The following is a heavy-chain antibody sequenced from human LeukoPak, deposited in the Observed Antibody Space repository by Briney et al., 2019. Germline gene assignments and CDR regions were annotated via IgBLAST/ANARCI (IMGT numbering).Heavy chain of an antibody. J-gene: IGHJ5*02. CDR3: ARVGHNGWFDP. Sequence: SETLSLTCTVSGGSISSGSYYWSWIRQPAGKGLEWIGRIYTSGSTNYNPSLKSRVTISVDTSKNQFSLKLSSVTAADTAVYYCARVGHNGWFDPWGQGTLVTVSS. V-gene: IGHV4-61*02. CDR1: GGSISSGSYY. D-gene: IGHD2-8*01. CDR2: IYTSGST.